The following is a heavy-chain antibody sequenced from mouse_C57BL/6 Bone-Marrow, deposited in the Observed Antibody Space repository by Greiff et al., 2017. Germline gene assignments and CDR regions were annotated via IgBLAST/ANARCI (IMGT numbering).Heavy chain of an antibody. Sequence: QVQLQQPGAELVMPGASVKLSCKASGYTFTSYWMHWVKQRPGQGLEWIGEIDPSDSYTNYNQKFKGKSTLTVDKSYSTAYMQLSSLTSEDSAVYYCAREVSSDYYSMDDWGQGTSVTVAS. CDR2: IDPSDSYT. J-gene: IGHJ4*01. CDR3: AREVSSDYYSMDD. CDR1: GYTFTSYW. V-gene: IGHV1-69*01. D-gene: IGHD3-2*02.